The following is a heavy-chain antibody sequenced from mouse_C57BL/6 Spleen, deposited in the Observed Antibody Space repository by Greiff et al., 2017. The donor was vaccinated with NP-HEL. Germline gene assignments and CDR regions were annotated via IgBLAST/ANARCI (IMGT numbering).Heavy chain of an antibody. CDR2: IYPGDGDT. V-gene: IGHV1-82*01. Sequence: VQLQQSGPELVKPGASVKISCKASGYAFSSSWMNWVKQRPGKGLEWIGRIYPGDGDTNYNGKFKGKATLTADKSSSTAYMQLSILTSEDSAVYCCARLGDYYGSSYAMDYWGQGTSVTVSS. D-gene: IGHD1-1*01. CDR1: GYAFSSSW. CDR3: ARLGDYYGSSYAMDY. J-gene: IGHJ4*01.